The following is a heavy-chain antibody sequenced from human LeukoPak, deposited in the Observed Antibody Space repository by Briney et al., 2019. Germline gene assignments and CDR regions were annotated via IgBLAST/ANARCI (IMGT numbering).Heavy chain of an antibody. CDR2: ISSDGSTT. V-gene: IGHV3-74*01. J-gene: IGHJ4*02. CDR1: GLPFSGYW. CDR3: ARSHGDHSDSSDSRFDY. Sequence: GGSLRLSCAASGLPFSGYWMHWVRQAPGKGLVWVSRISSDGSTTRYADSVKGRFTISRDNAENTLYLQMNSLRADDTAVYFCARSHGDHSDSSDSRFDYWGQGALVTVSS. D-gene: IGHD3-22*01.